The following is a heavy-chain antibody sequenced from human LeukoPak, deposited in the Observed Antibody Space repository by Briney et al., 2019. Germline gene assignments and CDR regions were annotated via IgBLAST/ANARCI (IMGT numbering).Heavy chain of an antibody. CDR2: IYYSGST. CDR1: GGSISSGGYY. V-gene: IGHV4-31*03. Sequence: SETLSLTCTVSGGSISSGGYYWSWIRQHPGKGLEWIGYIYYSGSTYYDPSLKSRVTISVDTSKNQFSLKLSSVTAADTAVYYCARAPKATSFDYWGQGTLVTVSS. J-gene: IGHJ4*02. CDR3: ARAPKATSFDY.